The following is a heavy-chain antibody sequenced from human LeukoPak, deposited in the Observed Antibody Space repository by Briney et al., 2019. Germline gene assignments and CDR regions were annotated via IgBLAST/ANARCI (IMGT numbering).Heavy chain of an antibody. D-gene: IGHD6-19*01. CDR3: ARDYRPNSSGWYWRGYFDY. CDR2: IYYSGST. Sequence: SETLSLTCTVSGGSISSSSYYWGWIRQPPGKGLEWIGSIYYSGSTYYNPSLKSRVTISVDTSKNQFSLKLSSVTAADTAVYYCARDYRPNSSGWYWRGYFDYWGQGTLVTVSS. V-gene: IGHV4-39*07. J-gene: IGHJ4*02. CDR1: GGSISSSSYY.